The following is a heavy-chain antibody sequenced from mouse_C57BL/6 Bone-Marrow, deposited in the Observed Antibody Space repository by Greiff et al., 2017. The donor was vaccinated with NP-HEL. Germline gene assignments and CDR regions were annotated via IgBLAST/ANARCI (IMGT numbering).Heavy chain of an antibody. CDR1: GFNIKDDY. V-gene: IGHV14-4*01. J-gene: IGHJ2*01. Sequence: EVQLQQSGAELVRPGASVKLSCTASGFNIKDDYMHWVKQRPEQGLEWIGWIDPENGDTEYASKFQGKATITADTSSNTAYLQLSSLTSEDTAVYYCTTTMARVYFDYWGQGTTLTVSS. CDR3: TTTMARVYFDY. D-gene: IGHD1-1*02. CDR2: IDPENGDT.